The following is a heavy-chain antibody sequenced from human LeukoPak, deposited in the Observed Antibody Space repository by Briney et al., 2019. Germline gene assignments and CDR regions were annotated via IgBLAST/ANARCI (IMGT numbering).Heavy chain of an antibody. CDR3: GRSRTAYYNVYADF. Sequence: GGSLRLSSVASGFTFSSDWMSWLRQAPGKGLEWVANIKEDGSEKYYADYVKGRFTISRDNAKNSLSLQMSSLRDEDTAVFYCGRSRTAYYNVYADFWGQGTLVTVSS. D-gene: IGHD1-26*01. CDR1: GFTFSSDW. V-gene: IGHV3-7*01. J-gene: IGHJ4*02. CDR2: IKEDGSEK.